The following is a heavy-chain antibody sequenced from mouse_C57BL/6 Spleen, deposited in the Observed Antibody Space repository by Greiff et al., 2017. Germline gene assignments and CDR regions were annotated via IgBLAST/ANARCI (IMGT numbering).Heavy chain of an antibody. D-gene: IGHD2-4*01. CDR1: GYTFTDYN. CDR2: INPNNGGT. CDR3: ARDDYDWDYAMDY. J-gene: IGHJ4*01. Sequence: EVQRVESGPELVKPGASVKIPCKASGYTFTDYNMDWVKQSHGKSLEWIGDINPNNGGTIYNQKFKGKATLTVDKSSSTAYMELRSLTSEDTAVXYCARDDYDWDYAMDYWGQGTSVTVSS. V-gene: IGHV1-18*01.